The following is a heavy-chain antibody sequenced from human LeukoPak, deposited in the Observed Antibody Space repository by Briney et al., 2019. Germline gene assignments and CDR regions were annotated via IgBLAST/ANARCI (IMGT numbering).Heavy chain of an antibody. J-gene: IGHJ4*02. CDR3: ARPHTGFDS. V-gene: IGHV3-7*01. Sequence: GGSLRLSCAASGFALSSHWMTWVRQVPGRGPEWVANVNRDGSETYYLDSVKGRFTISKDNAKNTLYLQMNSLRVEDTAVYYCARPHTGFDSWGQGTLVTVSS. CDR2: VNRDGSET. CDR1: GFALSSHW.